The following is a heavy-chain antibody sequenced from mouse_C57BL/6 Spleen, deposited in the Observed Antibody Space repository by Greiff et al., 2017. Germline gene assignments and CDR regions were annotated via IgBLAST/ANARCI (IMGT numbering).Heavy chain of an antibody. Sequence: QVQLQQPGAELVKPGASVKMSCKASGYTFTSYWITWVKQRPGQGLEWIGDIYPGSGSTNYNEKFKSKATLTVDTSSSTAYMQRSSLTSEDSAVYYCARGSLRWGMDYWGQGTSVTVSS. J-gene: IGHJ4*01. CDR1: GYTFTSYW. CDR3: ARGSLRWGMDY. V-gene: IGHV1-55*01. D-gene: IGHD1-1*01. CDR2: IYPGSGST.